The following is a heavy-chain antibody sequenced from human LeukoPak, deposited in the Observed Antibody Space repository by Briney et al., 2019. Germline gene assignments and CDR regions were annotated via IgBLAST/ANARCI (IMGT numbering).Heavy chain of an antibody. Sequence: ASVKVSCKASGYTFTSYYMHWVRQAPGQGLEWMGIINPSGGSTSYAQKFQGRVTMTRDMSTSTVYMELSSLRSEDTAVYYCARENYDFWSGYFTEGHNWFDPWGQGTQVTVSS. V-gene: IGHV1-46*01. CDR3: ARENYDFWSGYFTEGHNWFDP. CDR1: GYTFTSYY. CDR2: INPSGGST. J-gene: IGHJ5*02. D-gene: IGHD3-3*01.